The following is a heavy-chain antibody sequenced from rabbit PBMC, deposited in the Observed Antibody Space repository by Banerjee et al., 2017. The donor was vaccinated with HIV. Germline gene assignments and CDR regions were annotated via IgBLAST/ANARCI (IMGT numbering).Heavy chain of an antibody. Sequence: QSLEESGGDLVKPGASLTLTCAASGFSFSSNYWICWVRQAPGKGLEWIACIYTGIDIIYYASWVNGRFTISRSTSLNTVDLKMTSLTAADTATYFCARGDSSYYTYFNLWGQGTLVTVS. D-gene: IGHD8-1*01. V-gene: IGHV1S43*01. CDR1: GFSFSSNYW. CDR2: IYTGIDII. J-gene: IGHJ4*01. CDR3: ARGDSSYYTYFNL.